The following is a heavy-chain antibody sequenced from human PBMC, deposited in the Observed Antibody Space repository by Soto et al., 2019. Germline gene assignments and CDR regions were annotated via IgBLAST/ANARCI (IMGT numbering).Heavy chain of an antibody. D-gene: IGHD6-13*01. V-gene: IGHV3-33*01. Sequence: QAQLVESGGGVVQPGRSLRLSCAASGFIFSSYGMHWVRQAPGKGLEWVAVIWYDGSNKYYTDSVKGRFPISRDDSENMLFLQMNSLRVDDTAVYYCARERARYSCSWCYLDLWGRGTLATVSS. J-gene: IGHJ2*01. CDR3: ARERARYSCSWCYLDL. CDR2: IWYDGSNK. CDR1: GFIFSSYG.